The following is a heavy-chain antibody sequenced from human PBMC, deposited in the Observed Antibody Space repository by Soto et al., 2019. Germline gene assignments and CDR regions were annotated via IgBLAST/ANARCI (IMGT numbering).Heavy chain of an antibody. J-gene: IGHJ4*02. CDR1: GFTFSYYA. CDR3: EGFDDYGGNLDY. Sequence: QVQLVESGGGVVQPGRSLRLSYAASGFTFSYYAMHWVRQAPGKGLEWVAFISYDGSNKYYADSVKGRFTISRDNSKNTLYLQMNTLSAEDTAVYYCEGFDDYGGNLDYWGQGTLVTVSS. D-gene: IGHD4-17*01. CDR2: ISYDGSNK. V-gene: IGHV3-30-3*01.